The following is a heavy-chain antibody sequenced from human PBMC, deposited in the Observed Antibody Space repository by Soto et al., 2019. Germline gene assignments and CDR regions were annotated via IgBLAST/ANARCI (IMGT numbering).Heavy chain of an antibody. V-gene: IGHV3-49*03. D-gene: IGHD6-19*01. Sequence: PGGSLRLSCTASGFTFGDYAMSWFRQAPGKGLEWVGFIRSKAYGGTTEYAASVKGRFTISRDDSKSIAYLQMNSLKTEDTAVYYCTRAWGYSSGWVYTHWGQGTLVTVSS. CDR3: TRAWGYSSGWVYTH. CDR1: GFTFGDYA. J-gene: IGHJ4*02. CDR2: IRSKAYGGTT.